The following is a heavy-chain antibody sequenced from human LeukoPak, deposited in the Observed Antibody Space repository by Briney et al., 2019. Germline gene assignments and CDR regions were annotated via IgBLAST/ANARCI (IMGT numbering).Heavy chain of an antibody. CDR2: ISSSGSTI. V-gene: IGHV3-48*03. CDR1: GFTFSSYE. Sequence: GGSLRLPCAASGFTFSSYEMNWVRQAPGKGLEWVSYISSSGSTIYYADSVKGRFTISRDNAKNSLYLQMNSLRAEDTAVYYCAILPEWRPLVGRMDVWGKGTTVTISS. D-gene: IGHD1-26*01. J-gene: IGHJ6*03. CDR3: AILPEWRPLVGRMDV.